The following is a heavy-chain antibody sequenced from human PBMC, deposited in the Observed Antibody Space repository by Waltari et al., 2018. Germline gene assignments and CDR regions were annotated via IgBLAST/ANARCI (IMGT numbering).Heavy chain of an antibody. CDR1: GGSFSSYA. D-gene: IGHD5-12*01. J-gene: IGHJ4*02. CDR2: IIPIFRTP. V-gene: IGHV1-69*01. CDR3: ARSPGERWLQMFFDY. Sequence: VQLLESGGGLVQPGGSLRLSCAASGGSFSSYAISWVRQVPGQGLEWMGGIIPIFRTPNYAQKFLDRVTITAEESTNTVYMELRSLRPEDTAVYYCARSPGERWLQMFFDYWGQGTLVTVSS.